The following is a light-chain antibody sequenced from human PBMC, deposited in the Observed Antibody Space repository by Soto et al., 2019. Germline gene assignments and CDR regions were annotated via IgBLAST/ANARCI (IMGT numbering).Light chain of an antibody. CDR3: CSYAGRPYV. Sequence: QAVLTQPASVSGCPGQSITISCTGTSSDVGSYNLVSWYQQHPGKAPKLMIYEVSKRPSGVSNRFSGSKSGNTASLTISGLQAEDEADYYCCSYAGRPYVFGSETKVTVL. CDR2: EVS. V-gene: IGLV2-23*02. J-gene: IGLJ1*01. CDR1: SSDVGSYNL.